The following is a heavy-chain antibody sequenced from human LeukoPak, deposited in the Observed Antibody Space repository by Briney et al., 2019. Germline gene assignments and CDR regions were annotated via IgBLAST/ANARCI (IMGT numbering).Heavy chain of an antibody. J-gene: IGHJ6*03. CDR1: GGSVSGYY. D-gene: IGHD2-2*01. Sequence: KPSETLSLTCTVSGGSVSGYYWSWIRQSAGKGLEWIGRIYSSGSTNYNPSLKSRVSMSVDTSKNQFSLKLSSVTAADTAVYYCARIVVVPAAIYYYYMDVWGKGTTVTVSS. CDR2: IYSSGST. V-gene: IGHV4-4*07. CDR3: ARIVVVPAAIYYYYMDV.